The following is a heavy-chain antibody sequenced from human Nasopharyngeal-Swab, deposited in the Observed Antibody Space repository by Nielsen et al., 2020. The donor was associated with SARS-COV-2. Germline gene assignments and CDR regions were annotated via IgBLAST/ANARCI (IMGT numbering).Heavy chain of an antibody. CDR1: GFTFNTYA. V-gene: IGHV3-23*01. J-gene: IGHJ6*02. CDR3: AKGGGYSVYYGMDV. D-gene: IGHD3-10*01. Sequence: GESLKISCAASGFTFNTYAISWVRQAPGKGLEWVSVISGSDYSTKYADSVKGRFTISRDNSKNTVNLQMNSLRAEDTAIYYCAKGGGYSVYYGMDVWGQGTTVTVSS. CDR2: ISGSDYST.